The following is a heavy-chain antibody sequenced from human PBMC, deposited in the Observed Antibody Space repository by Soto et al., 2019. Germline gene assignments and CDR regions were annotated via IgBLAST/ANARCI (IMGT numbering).Heavy chain of an antibody. Sequence: QVQLVESGGGVVQPGRSLRLSCAASGFTFSSYGMHWVRQAPGKGLEWVAVISYDGSNKYYADSVKGRFTISRDNSKNXLYLQMNSLRAEDTAVYYCAKGAISNNYYYYGMDVWGQGTTVTVSS. D-gene: IGHD3-3*01. CDR2: ISYDGSNK. J-gene: IGHJ6*02. V-gene: IGHV3-30*18. CDR1: GFTFSSYG. CDR3: AKGAISNNYYYYGMDV.